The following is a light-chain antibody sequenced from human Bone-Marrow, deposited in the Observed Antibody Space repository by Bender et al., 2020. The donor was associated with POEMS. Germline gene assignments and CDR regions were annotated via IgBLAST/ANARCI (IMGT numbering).Light chain of an antibody. V-gene: IGLV3-1*01. CDR2: QDN. Sequence: SYELTQPPSVSVSPGQTATITCSGDKLGDKYPCWYQQKPGQSPVVVISQDNKRPSGIPERFSGSNSGNIATLTISGTQALDEADYYCQAWDTSSVVFGGGTKLTVL. J-gene: IGLJ2*01. CDR1: KLGDKY. CDR3: QAWDTSSVV.